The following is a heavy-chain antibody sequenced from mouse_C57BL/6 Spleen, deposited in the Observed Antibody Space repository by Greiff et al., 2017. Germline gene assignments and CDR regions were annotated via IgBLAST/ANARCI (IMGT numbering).Heavy chain of an antibody. J-gene: IGHJ3*01. V-gene: IGHV5-9-1*02. Sequence: EVKVVESGEGLVKPGGSLKLSCAASGFTFSSYAMSWVRQTPEKRLEWVAYISSGGDYIYYADTVKGRFTISRDNARNTLYLQMSSLKSEDTAMYYCTRDSLGYGFAYWGQGTLVTVSA. CDR2: ISSGGDYI. D-gene: IGHD2-2*01. CDR1: GFTFSSYA. CDR3: TRDSLGYGFAY.